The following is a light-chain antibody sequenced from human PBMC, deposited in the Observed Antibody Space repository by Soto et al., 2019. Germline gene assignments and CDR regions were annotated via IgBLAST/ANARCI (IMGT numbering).Light chain of an antibody. J-gene: IGKJ5*01. CDR1: QSLCGW. Sequence: DIQMTPSPSTLSASVGDRVTLTCRASQSLCGWLAWYQQRPGKAPKALIYDASTLASGVPSRFNGSGSGTEFTLTISSLQPDDFATYYCQQYITYSTFGQGTRLEI. CDR3: QQYITYST. V-gene: IGKV1-5*01. CDR2: DAS.